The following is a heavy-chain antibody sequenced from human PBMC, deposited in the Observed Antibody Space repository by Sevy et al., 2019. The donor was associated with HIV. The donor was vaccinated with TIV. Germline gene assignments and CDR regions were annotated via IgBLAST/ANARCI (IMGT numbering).Heavy chain of an antibody. V-gene: IGHV3-33*01. CDR2: IWYEGINK. CDR1: GLAFSTYG. J-gene: IGHJ4*01. CDR3: ARERRSSGIDY. Sequence: GGSLRLSCTASGLAFSTYGMHWLRQAPGKGLEWVAVIWYEGINKDYAEPVKGRFTISRDNSKNTLYLQMNSLRVDDTAVHYCARERRSSGIDYWGQGTLVTVSS. D-gene: IGHD3-10*01.